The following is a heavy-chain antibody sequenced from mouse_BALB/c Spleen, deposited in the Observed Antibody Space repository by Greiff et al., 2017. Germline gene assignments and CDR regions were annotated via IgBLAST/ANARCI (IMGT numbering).Heavy chain of an antibody. Sequence: EVQLVESGGGLVQPGGSMKLSCVASGFTFSNYWMNWVRQSPEKGLEWVAEIRLKSNNYATHYAESVKGRFTISRDDSKSSVYLQMNNLRAEDTGIYYCTEYGNYYAMDYWGQGTSVTVSS. J-gene: IGHJ4*01. D-gene: IGHD2-10*02. CDR1: GFTFSNYW. V-gene: IGHV6-6*02. CDR2: IRLKSNNYAT. CDR3: TEYGNYYAMDY.